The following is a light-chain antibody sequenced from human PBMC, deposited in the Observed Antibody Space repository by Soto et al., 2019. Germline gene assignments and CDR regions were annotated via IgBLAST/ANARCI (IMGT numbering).Light chain of an antibody. CDR3: ASWDASLNGWV. V-gene: IGLV1-44*01. Sequence: QSVLTQPPSASGTPGQRVTISCSGSMSNIGSDTVNWYQQLPGTAPKLPIHRSNQRPSGVPGRFSGSKSGTSASLAISGLQPEDEADYHCASWDASLNGWVFGGGTKLTVL. CDR1: MSNIGSDT. J-gene: IGLJ3*02. CDR2: RSN.